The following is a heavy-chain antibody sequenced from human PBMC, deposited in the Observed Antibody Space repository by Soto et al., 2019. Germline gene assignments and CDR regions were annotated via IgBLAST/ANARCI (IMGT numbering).Heavy chain of an antibody. CDR2: IYHSGST. J-gene: IGHJ4*02. CDR1: GGSISSSNW. D-gene: IGHD6-13*01. V-gene: IGHV4-4*02. Sequence: QVQLQESGPGLVKPSGTLSLTCAVSGGSISSSNWWSWVRQPPGKGLEWIGEIYHSGSTNYNPSLKSRVSVSVDKSTHQFSLTLSSLTAADTAVYYCASGLSTFSPLGYWGQGTLVTVSS. CDR3: ASGLSTFSPLGY.